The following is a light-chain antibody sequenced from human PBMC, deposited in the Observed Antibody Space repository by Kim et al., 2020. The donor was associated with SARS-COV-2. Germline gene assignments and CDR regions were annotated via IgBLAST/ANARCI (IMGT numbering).Light chain of an antibody. Sequence: GESTTLYYTRTTSYVGCYHFVSWYQHYPGTAPQLVIYDVIARPSGIFSRFSAAKSGKTASLTSSGLQAEDEADYFCTYYTTSTTVVFGTGTKVAVL. J-gene: IGLJ1*01. CDR1: TSYVGCYHF. V-gene: IGLV2-14*03. CDR2: DVI. CDR3: TYYTTSTTVV.